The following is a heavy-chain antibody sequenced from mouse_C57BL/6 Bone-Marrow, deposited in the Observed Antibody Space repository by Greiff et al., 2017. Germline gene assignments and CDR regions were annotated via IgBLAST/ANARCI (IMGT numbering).Heavy chain of an antibody. Sequence: EVHLVESGGGLVQPGGSLKLSCAASGFTFSDYGMAWVRQAPRKGPEWVAFISNLAYSIYYADTVTGRFTISRENAKNTLYLEMSSLRSEDTAMYYCGRRGGSSYVWYFDVWGTGTTVTVSS. D-gene: IGHD1-1*01. CDR3: GRRGGSSYVWYFDV. CDR1: GFTFSDYG. CDR2: ISNLAYSI. J-gene: IGHJ1*03. V-gene: IGHV5-15*01.